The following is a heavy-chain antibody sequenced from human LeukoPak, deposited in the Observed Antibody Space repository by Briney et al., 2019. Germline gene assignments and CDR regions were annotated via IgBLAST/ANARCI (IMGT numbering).Heavy chain of an antibody. D-gene: IGHD3-16*01. J-gene: IGHJ6*03. V-gene: IGHV4-4*07. CDR1: GGSISSYY. CDR3: ARGKARGYGYYYYYMDV. CDR2: IYTSGST. Sequence: SETLSLTCTVSGGSISSYYWSWIRQPAGKGLEWIGRIYTSGSTNYNPSLKSRVTMSVDTSKNQFSLTLSSVTAADTAVYYCARGKARGYGYYYYYMDVWGKGTTVTVSS.